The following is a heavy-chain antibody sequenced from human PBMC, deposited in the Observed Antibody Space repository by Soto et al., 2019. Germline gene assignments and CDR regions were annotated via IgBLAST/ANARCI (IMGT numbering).Heavy chain of an antibody. V-gene: IGHV3-30-3*01. CDR3: ARDLLHCSGGSCYPGAFDI. CDR2: ISYDGSNK. CDR1: GFTFSSYA. D-gene: IGHD2-15*01. Sequence: GGSLRLSCAASGFTFSSYAMHWVRQAPGKGLEWVAVISYDGSNKYYADSVKGRFTISRDNSKNTLYLQMHSLRAEDTAVYYCARDLLHCSGGSCYPGAFDIWGQGTMVTVSS. J-gene: IGHJ3*02.